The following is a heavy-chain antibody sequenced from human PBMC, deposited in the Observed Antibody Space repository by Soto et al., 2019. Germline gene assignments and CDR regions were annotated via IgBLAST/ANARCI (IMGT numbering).Heavy chain of an antibody. J-gene: IGHJ6*03. CDR1: GFTFSTYT. Sequence: GESLKISCAASGFTFSTYTMNWVRQAPGKGLEWVSSIGSSSTYIYYADSVKGRFTVSRDNAKNSLYLQMNSLRAEDTAVYYCARGYDSDGYYYYYYINVWGKGTTVTVSS. V-gene: IGHV3-21*01. CDR2: IGSSSTYI. CDR3: ARGYDSDGYYYYYYINV. D-gene: IGHD5-12*01.